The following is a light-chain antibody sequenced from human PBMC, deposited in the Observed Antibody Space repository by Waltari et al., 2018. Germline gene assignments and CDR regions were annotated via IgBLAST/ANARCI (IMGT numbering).Light chain of an antibody. CDR2: GAS. V-gene: IGKV1-39*01. CDR1: QSVSIY. Sequence: EIQLTQSPSSLAASVGARVTITCRASQSVSIYLHWYQQTPGRAPRLLISGASNVQSGVPSRFSGSGSGTDFTLTISSLQPEDFATYFCQQSSLSPYTFGQGTKLEIK. J-gene: IGKJ2*01. CDR3: QQSSLSPYT.